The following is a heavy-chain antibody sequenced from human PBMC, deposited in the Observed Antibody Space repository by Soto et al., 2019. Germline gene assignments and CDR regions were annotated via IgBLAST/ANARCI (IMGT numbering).Heavy chain of an antibody. J-gene: IGHJ6*02. V-gene: IGHV4-4*02. D-gene: IGHD2-2*01. CDR1: GDSISGTYW. CDR2: ISHSGST. Sequence: QVQLQESGPGLVKPSGTLSLTCTVSGDSISGTYWWSWVRQPPGKGLEWIGEISHSGSTTYNPSLTSQVIMSVDKSKNQFSLKEISVTAADTAVYYCARVMPAYGMDVWGQGTTVTVS. CDR3: ARVMPAYGMDV.